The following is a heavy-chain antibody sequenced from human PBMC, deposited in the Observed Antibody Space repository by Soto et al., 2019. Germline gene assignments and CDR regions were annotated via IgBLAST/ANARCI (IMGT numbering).Heavy chain of an antibody. CDR1: GFSLSTSGEA. J-gene: IGHJ4*02. V-gene: IGHV2-5*02. CDR3: ARGGYSGSWDYFDY. Sequence: GSGPTLVNPTQTLTLTCTFSGFSLSTSGEAVGWIRQPPGKALEWLALIYWDDDKRYSPSLKSRVTIIKDTSKSQVVLTLTNMDPVDTATYYCARGGYSGSWDYFDYWGQGTLVTVSS. D-gene: IGHD6-13*01. CDR2: IYWDDDK.